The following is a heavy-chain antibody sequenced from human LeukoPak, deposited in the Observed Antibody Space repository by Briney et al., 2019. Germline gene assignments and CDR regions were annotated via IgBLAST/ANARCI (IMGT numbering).Heavy chain of an antibody. D-gene: IGHD1-26*01. CDR1: GDSISNYY. V-gene: IGHV4-4*07. Sequence: SETLSLTCTVSGDSISNYYWSWIRQPAGKGLEWIGRIYSSGSTNYNPSLKSRVTMSVDTSKNQFSLKVSSVTAADTAVYHCASNSGSYWEGFDYWGQGTLVTVSS. CDR2: IYSSGST. CDR3: ASNSGSYWEGFDY. J-gene: IGHJ4*02.